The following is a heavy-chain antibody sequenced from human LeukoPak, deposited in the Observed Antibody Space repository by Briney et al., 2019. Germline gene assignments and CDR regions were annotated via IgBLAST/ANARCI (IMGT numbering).Heavy chain of an antibody. CDR3: ARGTMTTVAYYFDY. V-gene: IGHV4-34*01. J-gene: IGHJ4*02. D-gene: IGHD4-23*01. Sequence: SESLSLTCAVYGGSFSGYYWSWSRQPPGKGLEWIGEINHSGSTNYNPSLKTRETISVDTSKNQFSLKLSSVTAADTAVYYCARGTMTTVAYYFDYWGQGTLVTVSS. CDR2: INHSGST. CDR1: GGSFSGYY.